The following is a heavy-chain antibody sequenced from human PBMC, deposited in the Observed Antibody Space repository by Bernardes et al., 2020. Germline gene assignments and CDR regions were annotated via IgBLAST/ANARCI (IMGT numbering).Heavy chain of an antibody. V-gene: IGHV4-61*01. J-gene: IGHJ6*02. CDR2: IYYSGST. CDR3: ARDQGSDSSDYYDHYYYGMDV. Sequence: SETLSLTCTVFRGSVSSGSYYWSWLLQPPGKGLEWIGYIYYSGSTNYNPSLKSRVIISVDTSKNQFSLKLGSVTAADTAVYYCARDQGSDSSDYYDHYYYGMDVWGRGTTVTVSS. D-gene: IGHD3-22*01. CDR1: RGSVSSGSYY.